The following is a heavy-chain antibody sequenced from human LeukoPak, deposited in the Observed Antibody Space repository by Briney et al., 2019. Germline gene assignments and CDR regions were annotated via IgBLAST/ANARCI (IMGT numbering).Heavy chain of an antibody. Sequence: ASVKVSCKASGYTFTSYGISWVRQAPGQGLEWMGWISTYNGNTNFAQKLQGRVTMTTDTSTTTAYMELRSLRSDDTAVYYCARVYNTYYDFWSGHIYYMDVWGKGTTVTVSS. J-gene: IGHJ6*03. V-gene: IGHV1-18*01. CDR1: GYTFTSYG. D-gene: IGHD3-3*01. CDR3: ARVYNTYYDFWSGHIYYMDV. CDR2: ISTYNGNT.